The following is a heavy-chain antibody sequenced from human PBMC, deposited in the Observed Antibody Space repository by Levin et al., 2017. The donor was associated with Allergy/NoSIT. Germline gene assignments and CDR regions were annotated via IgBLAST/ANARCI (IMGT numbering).Heavy chain of an antibody. J-gene: IGHJ6*02. CDR2: ISYDGSNK. CDR1: GFTFSSYA. CDR3: ARDWNGIAARRGYYDYGMDV. D-gene: IGHD6-6*01. Sequence: GGSLRLSCAASGFTFSSYAMHWVRQAPGKGLEWVAVISYDGSNKYYADSVKGRFTISRDNSKNTLYLQMNSLRAEDTAVYYCARDWNGIAARRGYYDYGMDVWGQGTTVTVSS. V-gene: IGHV3-30*04.